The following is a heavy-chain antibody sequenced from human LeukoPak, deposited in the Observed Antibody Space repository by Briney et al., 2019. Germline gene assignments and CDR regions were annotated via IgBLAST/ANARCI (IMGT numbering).Heavy chain of an antibody. D-gene: IGHD3-10*01. Sequence: PSETLSLTCTVSGGSISTYYWSWIRQPPGKGLEWIGYIFYSGSTNYNPSLESRVTISVDTSKNQFSLKLNSVTAADTAVYYCARVCRGLANYGMDVWGQGTTVTVSS. V-gene: IGHV4-59*01. CDR3: ARVCRGLANYGMDV. CDR2: IFYSGST. CDR1: GGSISTYY. J-gene: IGHJ6*02.